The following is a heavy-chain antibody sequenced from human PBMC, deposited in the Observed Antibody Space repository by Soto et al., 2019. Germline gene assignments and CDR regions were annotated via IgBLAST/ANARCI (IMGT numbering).Heavy chain of an antibody. Sequence: EVHLVESGGGLAKPGGSLRLSCAVSGFTFSSCTMNWVRQAPGKGLEWVSSISPSTSHIYYTDSVKGRFTISRDNAKNSLFLQMNSLRAEDTAVYYCSGCSGGACHRNYGMDVWGQGTTVTVSS. CDR2: ISPSTSHI. V-gene: IGHV3-21*01. CDR3: SGCSGGACHRNYGMDV. J-gene: IGHJ6*02. CDR1: GFTFSSCT. D-gene: IGHD2-15*01.